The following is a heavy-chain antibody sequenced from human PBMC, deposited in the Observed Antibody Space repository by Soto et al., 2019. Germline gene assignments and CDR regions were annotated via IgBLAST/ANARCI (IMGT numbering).Heavy chain of an antibody. CDR2: ISGSGGST. V-gene: IGHV3-23*01. CDR1: GFTFSSYA. Sequence: GGSMRLACAASGFTFSSYAMSWVRQDPGKGLEWVSAISGSGGSTYYADSVKGRFTISRDNSKNTLYLQMNSLRAEDTAVYYCAKGGGNSPGNYGMDVWGQGTTVTVYS. J-gene: IGHJ6*02. D-gene: IGHD2-21*02. CDR3: AKGGGNSPGNYGMDV.